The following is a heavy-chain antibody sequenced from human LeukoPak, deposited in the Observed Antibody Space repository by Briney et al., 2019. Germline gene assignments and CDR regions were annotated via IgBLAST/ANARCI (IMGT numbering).Heavy chain of an antibody. CDR2: ITASSTAI. CDR1: GFTFNSYE. J-gene: IGHJ4*02. CDR3: ARTYYDILTGYNPYFDY. V-gene: IGHV3-21*01. D-gene: IGHD3-9*01. Sequence: PGRSLRLSCAASGFTFNSYEMNWVRQAPGKGLEWVSSITASSTAIYSADSVKGRFTISRDNAKNFLYLQMNSLRAEDTAVYYCARTYYDILTGYNPYFDYWGQGILVTVSS.